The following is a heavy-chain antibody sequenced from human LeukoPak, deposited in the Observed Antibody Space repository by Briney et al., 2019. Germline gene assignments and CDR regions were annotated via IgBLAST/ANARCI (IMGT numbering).Heavy chain of an antibody. V-gene: IGHV4-59*12. CDR2: IYYSGST. Sequence: PSETLSLTCTVSGGSISSYYWSWIRQPPGKGLEWIGYIYYSGSTNYNPSLKSRVTISVDTSKNQFSLKLSSVTAADTAVYYCARNSMWFGEVYFDYWGQGTLVTVSS. D-gene: IGHD3-10*01. CDR1: GGSISSYY. J-gene: IGHJ4*02. CDR3: ARNSMWFGEVYFDY.